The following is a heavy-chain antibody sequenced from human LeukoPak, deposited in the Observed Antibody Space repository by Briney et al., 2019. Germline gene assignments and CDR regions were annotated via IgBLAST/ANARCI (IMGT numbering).Heavy chain of an antibody. J-gene: IGHJ4*02. CDR3: ARKDSPEYYFDY. D-gene: IGHD1-14*01. V-gene: IGHV3-11*04. CDR1: GFTFSDYY. CDR2: ISSSGSTI. Sequence: GGSLRLSCAASGFTFSDYYMSWIRQAPGKGLEWVSYISSSGSTIYYADPVKGRFTISRDNAKNSLYLQMNSLRAEDTAVYYCARKDSPEYYFDYWGQGTLVTVSS.